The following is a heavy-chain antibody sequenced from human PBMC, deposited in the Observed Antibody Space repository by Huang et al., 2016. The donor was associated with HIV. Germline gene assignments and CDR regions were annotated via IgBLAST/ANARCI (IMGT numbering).Heavy chain of an antibody. V-gene: IGHV3-30*02. CDR1: GFPFRDYG. CDR3: LKDQVGP. D-gene: IGHD3-10*01. J-gene: IGHJ5*02. Sequence: QVQLVESGGGVVQPGGSLRLSCATSGFPFRDYGLHWVRQKPGKGLEWVAFMAYDGTTKVYADSVEGRFTVSRDNSKSTLYLQMNSLRLEDTSIYYCLKDQVGPWGQGTLVTVSS. CDR2: MAYDGTTK.